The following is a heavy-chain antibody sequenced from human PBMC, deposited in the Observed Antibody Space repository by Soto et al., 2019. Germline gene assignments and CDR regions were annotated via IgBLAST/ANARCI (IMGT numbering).Heavy chain of an antibody. CDR1: GGTFSSYA. Sequence: SLKVSCKASGGTFSSYAISWVRQAPGQGLEWMGGIIPIFGTANYAQKFQGRVTITADESTSTAYMELSSLRSEDTAVYYCARAPGEAAMVTGWYFDLWGRGTLVTVSS. CDR2: IIPIFGTA. V-gene: IGHV1-69*13. D-gene: IGHD5-18*01. J-gene: IGHJ2*01. CDR3: ARAPGEAAMVTGWYFDL.